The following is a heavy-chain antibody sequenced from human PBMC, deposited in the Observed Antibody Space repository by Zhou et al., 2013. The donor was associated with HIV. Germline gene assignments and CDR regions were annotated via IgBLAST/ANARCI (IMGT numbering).Heavy chain of an antibody. CDR1: GYIFTKNF. Sequence: QVQLVQSGAEVKEPGTSVNLSCTTNGYIFTKNFLHWVRQAPGQGLEWMGGIIPMVGTTNYSQKFQGRLTIIAEESTNSGYMELSSLRSEDTAVYYCTRAIDYINYRLTVGFDSWGQGTLVTVSS. D-gene: IGHD4-4*01. CDR2: IIPMVGTT. V-gene: IGHV1-69*13. CDR3: TRAIDYINYRLTVGFDS. J-gene: IGHJ4*02.